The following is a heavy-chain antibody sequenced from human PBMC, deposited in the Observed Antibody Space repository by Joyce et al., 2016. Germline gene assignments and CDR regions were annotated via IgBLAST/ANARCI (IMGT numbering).Heavy chain of an antibody. CDR3: ARAKTVVVAYTLRDGFDV. D-gene: IGHD2-15*01. V-gene: IGHV3-23*04. J-gene: IGHJ3*01. CDR2: IGASGGGR. CDR1: YRLSNKNV. Sequence: QLEESGGTLVYPGGSQRLSCKVSYRLSNKNVMAWGRQAPGKGLEGVSSIGASGGGRYYADSVKGRFTVARDNSNNMMYLEMTSLQIEDTAIYYCARAKTVVVAYTLRDGFDVWGQGTQVAVSS.